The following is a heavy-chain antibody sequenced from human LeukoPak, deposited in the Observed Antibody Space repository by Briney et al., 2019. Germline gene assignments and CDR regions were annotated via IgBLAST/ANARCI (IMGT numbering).Heavy chain of an antibody. D-gene: IGHD6-13*01. V-gene: IGHV4-39*01. Sequence: SKTLSLTCTVSGGSISSSSYYWGWIRQPPGKGLEWIGSIYYSGSTYYNPSLKSRVTISVDTSKNQFSLKLSSVTAADTAGYYCAXHVVAAAVIDYWGQGTLVTVSS. CDR1: GGSISSSSYY. J-gene: IGHJ4*02. CDR2: IYYSGST. CDR3: AXHVVAAAVIDY.